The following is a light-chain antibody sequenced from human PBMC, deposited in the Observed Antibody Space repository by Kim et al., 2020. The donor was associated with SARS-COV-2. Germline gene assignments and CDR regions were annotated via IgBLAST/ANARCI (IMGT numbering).Light chain of an antibody. V-gene: IGLV2-14*03. J-gene: IGLJ1*01. CDR1: SSDVGGFNY. CDR2: DVS. Sequence: QSALTQPASVSGSPGQSITISCTGTSSDVGGFNYVSWYLQHPGKVPKLMIYDVSKRPSGVSNRFSGSKSGNTASLTISGLQAEDEAEYYCSSYTSSSTFVFGTGTKVTVL. CDR3: SSYTSSSTFV.